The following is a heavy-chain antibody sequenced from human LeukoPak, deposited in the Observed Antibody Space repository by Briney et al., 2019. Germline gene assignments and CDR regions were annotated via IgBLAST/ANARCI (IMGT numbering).Heavy chain of an antibody. CDR1: GGSFSGYY. CDR2: INHSGST. CDR3: ARASFKYGSGSYFDY. Sequence: PSETLSLTCAVYGGSFSGYYWSWIRQPPGKGLEWIGGINHSGSTNYNPSLKSRVTISVDKSKNQFSLKLSSVTAADTAVYYCARASFKYGSGSYFDYWGQGTLVTVSS. D-gene: IGHD3-10*01. J-gene: IGHJ4*02. V-gene: IGHV4-34*01.